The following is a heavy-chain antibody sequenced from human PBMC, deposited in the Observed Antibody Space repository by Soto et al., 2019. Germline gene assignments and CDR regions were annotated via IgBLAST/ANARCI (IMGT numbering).Heavy chain of an antibody. CDR3: ARAYSDAFDI. Sequence: GGSLRLSCAASGFTFKNYGMHWVRQAPGKGLEWVAVIWADGNHKFYAESVKGRFTIFRDNSRDSLNLQMDSLRAEDTAVYYCARAYSDAFDIWGQGTMVTVSS. CDR2: IWADGNHK. J-gene: IGHJ3*02. CDR1: GFTFKNYG. D-gene: IGHD2-15*01. V-gene: IGHV3-33*01.